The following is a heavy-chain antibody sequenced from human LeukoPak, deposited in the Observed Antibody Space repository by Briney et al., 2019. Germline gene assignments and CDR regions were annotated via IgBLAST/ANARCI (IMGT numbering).Heavy chain of an antibody. J-gene: IGHJ6*02. CDR2: IYYSGST. CDR1: GGSISSGGYY. CDR3: ARVDCSSTSCYYYYGMDV. Sequence: SETLSLTCTVSGGSISSGGYYWSWIRQHPGKGLEWIGYIYYSGSTYYNPSLKSRVTISVDTSKNQFSLKLSSVTAADTAVYYCARVDCSSTSCYYYYGMDVWGQGTTVTVSS. V-gene: IGHV4-31*03. D-gene: IGHD2-2*01.